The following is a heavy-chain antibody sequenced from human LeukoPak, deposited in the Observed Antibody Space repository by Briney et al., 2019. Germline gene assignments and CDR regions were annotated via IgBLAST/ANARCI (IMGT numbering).Heavy chain of an antibody. CDR3: ATRTGTTVDWYFDL. V-gene: IGHV3-21*01. CDR2: ISSSSYI. CDR1: GFTFSSYS. Sequence: GGSLRLSCAASGFTFSSYSMNWVRQAPGKGLEWVSSISSSSYIYYADSVKGRFTISRDNAKYSLYLQMNSLRAEDTAAYYCATRTGTTVDWYFDLWGRGTLVTVSS. J-gene: IGHJ2*01. D-gene: IGHD1-1*01.